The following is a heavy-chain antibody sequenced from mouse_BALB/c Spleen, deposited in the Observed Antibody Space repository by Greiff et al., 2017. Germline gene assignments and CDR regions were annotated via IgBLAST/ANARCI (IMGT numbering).Heavy chain of an antibody. J-gene: IGHJ3*01. V-gene: IGHV2-9*02. CDR1: GFSLTSYG. CDR2: IWAGGST. CDR3: AREREPSFAY. Sequence: QVQLKQSGPGLVAPSQSLSLTCTVSGFSLTSYGVHWVRQPPGKGLEWLGVIWAGGSTNYNSALMSRLSISKDNSKSQVFLKMNSLQTDDTAMYYCAREREPSFAYWGQGTLVTVSA.